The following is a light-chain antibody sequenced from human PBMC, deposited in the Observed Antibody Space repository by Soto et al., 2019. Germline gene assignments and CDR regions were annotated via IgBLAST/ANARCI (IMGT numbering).Light chain of an antibody. CDR1: QSISNY. V-gene: IGKV1-39*01. CDR3: QQSMSNLGT. CDR2: AAS. Sequence: DIQMTQSPSSLSASIGERVTITCRASQSISNYLNWFQQKPGEAPKLLIYAASSLPSGVPSRFRGSGSGTDFTLNISSLQREDFATYYCQQSMSNLGTFGPGTKVDIK. J-gene: IGKJ3*01.